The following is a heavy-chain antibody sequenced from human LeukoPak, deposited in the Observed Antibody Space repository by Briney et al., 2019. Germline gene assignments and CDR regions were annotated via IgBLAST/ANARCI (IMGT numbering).Heavy chain of an antibody. V-gene: IGHV1-46*01. CDR3: ARDGRAAAGYSTFDY. D-gene: IGHD6-13*01. CDR1: GYSFTSYC. CDR2: INPNGDTT. Sequence: ASVKVSCKASGYSFTSYCVHWVRQVPRQGLEWMGIINPNGDTTTYAQKFQGRVTMTRDTSTSTVYMDLSSLRSEDTAVYYCARDGRAAAGYSTFDYWGQGTQVTVSS. J-gene: IGHJ4*02.